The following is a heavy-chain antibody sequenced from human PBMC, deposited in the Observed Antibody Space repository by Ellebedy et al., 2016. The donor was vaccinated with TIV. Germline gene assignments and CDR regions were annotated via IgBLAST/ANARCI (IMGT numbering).Heavy chain of an antibody. CDR2: IGSAGDT. D-gene: IGHD6-13*01. Sequence: GESLKISCADSGFTFSSHDMHWVRQGTGKGLEWVSAIGSAGDTSYSGSVKGRFTIARENGKNSVYLQMNSLRAEDTAGYYCARASAGLDYWGQGTLVTVSS. CDR1: GFTFSSHD. CDR3: ARASAGLDY. J-gene: IGHJ4*02. V-gene: IGHV3-13*01.